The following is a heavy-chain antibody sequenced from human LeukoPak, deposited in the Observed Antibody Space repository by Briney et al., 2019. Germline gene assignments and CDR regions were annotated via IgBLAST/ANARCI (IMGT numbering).Heavy chain of an antibody. J-gene: IGHJ3*02. CDR1: TDIFSNYW. D-gene: IGHD2-21*01. CDR2: IYPDDSDT. V-gene: IGHV5-51*01. CDR3: ARFAADTIIVDSVAPAEGFQAPGLDI. Sequence: GESLKISCEGSTDIFSNYWIGWVRQLPGKGLEWLGIIYPDDSDTRYSPTFQGQVTFSVDESISPAYLQWSRLKASDTGMYYCARFAADTIIVDSVAPAEGFQAPGLDIWGQGTMVIVSS.